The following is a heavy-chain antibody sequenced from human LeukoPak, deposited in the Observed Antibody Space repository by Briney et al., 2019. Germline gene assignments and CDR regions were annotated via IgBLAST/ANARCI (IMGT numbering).Heavy chain of an antibody. Sequence: PGRSLRLSCAASGFIFSSYAMHWVRQAPGKGLEWVAVISYDGSNKYSADSVKGRFTISRDNSKNTLYLQMNSLRAEDTAVYYCARGYCGGDCLDYWGQGTPVTVSS. CDR2: ISYDGSNK. J-gene: IGHJ4*02. V-gene: IGHV3-30*04. D-gene: IGHD2-21*01. CDR1: GFIFSSYA. CDR3: ARGYCGGDCLDY.